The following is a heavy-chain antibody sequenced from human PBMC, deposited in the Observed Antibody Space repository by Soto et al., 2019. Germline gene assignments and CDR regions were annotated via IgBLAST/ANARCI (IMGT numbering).Heavy chain of an antibody. Sequence: SVKVSGKASVGTFSSYAISWVRQAPGQGLEWMGGIIPIFGTANYAQKFQGRVTITADESTSTAYMELSSLRSEDTAVYYCASLMGDYVWDMDYWGQGTLVTVSS. CDR2: IIPIFGTA. D-gene: IGHD3-16*01. CDR3: ASLMGDYVWDMDY. J-gene: IGHJ4*02. CDR1: VGTFSSYA. V-gene: IGHV1-69*13.